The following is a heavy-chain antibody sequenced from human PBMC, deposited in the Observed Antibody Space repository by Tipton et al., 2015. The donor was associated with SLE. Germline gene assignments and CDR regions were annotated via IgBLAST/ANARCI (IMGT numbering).Heavy chain of an antibody. CDR2: IYYSGST. V-gene: IGHV4-39*07. J-gene: IGHJ5*02. Sequence: TLSLTCTVSGFSISSSYYWGWIRRPPGKGLEWIGSIYYSGSTYYNPSLKSRVTVSVDTSKSQFSLKVFSVTAADTAVYYCSGHDHLGYNWFDPWGQGILVTVSS. CDR3: SGHDHLGYNWFDP. CDR1: GFSISSSYY. D-gene: IGHD3-16*01.